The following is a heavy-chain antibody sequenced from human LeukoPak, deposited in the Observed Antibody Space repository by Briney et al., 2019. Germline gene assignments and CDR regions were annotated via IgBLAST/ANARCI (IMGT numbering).Heavy chain of an antibody. Sequence: GGSLRLSCSASGFTFSTYAMHWVRQAPGKGLESASTISSNGGSTYYADSVKGRFTISRDNSMNTLYLQMSSLTAEDTAVYYCLKVPNYSSGYWGQGTLVTVSS. J-gene: IGHJ4*02. CDR3: LKVPNYSSGY. CDR2: ISSNGGST. CDR1: GFTFSTYA. V-gene: IGHV3-64D*09. D-gene: IGHD6-25*01.